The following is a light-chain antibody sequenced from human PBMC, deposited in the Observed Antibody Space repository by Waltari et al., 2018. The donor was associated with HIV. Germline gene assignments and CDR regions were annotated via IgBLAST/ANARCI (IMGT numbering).Light chain of an antibody. CDR2: GAS. Sequence: EIVMTQSPATLSVSPGARATLSCRASQSVSSNLAWYQQKPGQAPRLPIYGASTRATGIPARFSGSGSGTEFTLTISSLQSEDFAVYYCQQYKNWLWTFGQGTKVEIK. CDR3: QQYKNWLWT. V-gene: IGKV3-15*01. J-gene: IGKJ1*01. CDR1: QSVSSN.